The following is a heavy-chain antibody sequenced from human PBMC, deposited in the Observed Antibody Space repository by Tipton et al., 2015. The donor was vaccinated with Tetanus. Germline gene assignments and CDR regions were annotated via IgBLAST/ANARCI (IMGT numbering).Heavy chain of an antibody. J-gene: IGHJ5*02. D-gene: IGHD2-2*01. CDR1: GGSMSNNY. CDR2: IFHSGST. V-gene: IGHV4-59*01. CDR3: ARGVPNSTTMGSDWFDP. Sequence: TLSLTCTVSGGSMSNNYWSWIRQPPGKGLEWIAYIFHSGSTNYSPSLKSRVALSMDTSKNQISLKLSSVTAADTAVYYCARGVPNSTTMGSDWFDPWGQGTLVTVSS.